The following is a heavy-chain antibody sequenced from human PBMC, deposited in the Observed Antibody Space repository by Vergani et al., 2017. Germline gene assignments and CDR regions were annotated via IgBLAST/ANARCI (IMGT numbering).Heavy chain of an antibody. CDR3: AKDHGGYCTNGNCLFGS. D-gene: IGHD2-8*01. CDR1: GFIFDDYA. Sequence: EVHLVESGGDLVEPGRSLRLSCAASGFIFDDYAMHWVRQVPGKGLEWLSGISWNSKSEAYADSVKGRFAISRDNAKNSLYLQMNSLRPEDTAKYYCAKDHGGYCTNGNCLFGSWGQGTPVTVSS. J-gene: IGHJ4*02. CDR2: ISWNSKSE. V-gene: IGHV3-9*01.